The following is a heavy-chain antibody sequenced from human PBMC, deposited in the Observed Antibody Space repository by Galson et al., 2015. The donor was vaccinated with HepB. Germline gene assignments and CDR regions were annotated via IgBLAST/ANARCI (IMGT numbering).Heavy chain of an antibody. D-gene: IGHD6-19*01. Sequence: SLRLSCAASGFSFRSHAMHWVRQAPGKGLAYVSAISGDGHPPYYADSVSGRFIMSRDNSKNTVYLQMSSLRLEDTAVYYCVRDSPLEVAGVFDHLGQGTRVTVS. CDR1: GFSFRSHA. V-gene: IGHV3-64D*06. J-gene: IGHJ4*02. CDR3: VRDSPLEVAGVFDH. CDR2: ISGDGHPP.